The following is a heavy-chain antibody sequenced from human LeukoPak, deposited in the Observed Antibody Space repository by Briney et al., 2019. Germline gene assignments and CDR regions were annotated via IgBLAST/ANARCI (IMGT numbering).Heavy chain of an antibody. CDR2: IQNSAIYRAKI. V-gene: IGHV4-59*01. D-gene: IGHD6-6*01. J-gene: IGHJ6*02. CDR3: ARLSSTLYYSMDV. Sequence: AETLSLTCAVSGVSFSSYYWTWIRQPPGKGLEWVGYIQNSAIYRAKIKSSPSLQSRVSLSIDMSKNEVSLTVNSVTAAVTAGYYCARLSSTLYYSMDVWGPGTAVTVSS. CDR1: GVSFSSYY.